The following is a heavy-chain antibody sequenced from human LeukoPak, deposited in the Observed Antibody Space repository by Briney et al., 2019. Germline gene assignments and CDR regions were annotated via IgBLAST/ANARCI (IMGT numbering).Heavy chain of an antibody. CDR3: AKAGYCSGGSCQPYYY. CDR2: IYSGGST. J-gene: IGHJ4*02. Sequence: GGSLRLSCAASGFTVSSNYMSWVRQAPGKGLEWVSVIYSGGSTYYADSVKGRFTISRDNSKNTLYLQMNSLRAEDTAVYYCAKAGYCSGGSCQPYYYWGQGTLVTVSS. CDR1: GFTVSSNY. D-gene: IGHD2-15*01. V-gene: IGHV3-66*01.